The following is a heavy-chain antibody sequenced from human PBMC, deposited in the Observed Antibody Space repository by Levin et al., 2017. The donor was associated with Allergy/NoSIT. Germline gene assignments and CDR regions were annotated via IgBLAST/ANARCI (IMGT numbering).Heavy chain of an antibody. D-gene: IGHD6-13*01. V-gene: IGHV2-5*02. Sequence: SGPTLVKPTQTLTLTCTFSGFSLSTSGVGVGWIRQPPGKALEWLALIYWDDDKRYSPSLKSRLTITKDTSKNQVVLTMTNMDPVDTATYYCAHSQDEYSSNWYNWFDPWGQGTLVTVSS. J-gene: IGHJ5*02. CDR1: GFSLSTSGVG. CDR3: AHSQDEYSSNWYNWFDP. CDR2: IYWDDDK.